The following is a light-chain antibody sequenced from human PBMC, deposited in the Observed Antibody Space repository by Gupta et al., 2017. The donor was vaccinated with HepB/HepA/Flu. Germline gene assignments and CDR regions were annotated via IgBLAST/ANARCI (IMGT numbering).Light chain of an antibody. V-gene: IGLV6-57*03. Sequence: FILTQPHSVSEFPGKPVTISCTRSSGSIAHNYVQWYQQRPGSAPTTVIYENKDRPSGVPDRFSGSIDRSSNSVSLTISGLRAEDEAVYYCQSSDLSSQSFGGGTRLTVL. CDR3: QSSDLSSQS. CDR1: SGSIAHNY. J-gene: IGLJ2*01. CDR2: ENK.